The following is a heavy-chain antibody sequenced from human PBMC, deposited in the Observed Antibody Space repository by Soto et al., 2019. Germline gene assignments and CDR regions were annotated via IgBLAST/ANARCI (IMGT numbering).Heavy chain of an antibody. CDR2: IYYSGST. CDR3: ARRGRTGLRFLEWPIDY. Sequence: SETLSLTCTVSGGSISSSSYYWGWIRQPPGKGLEWIGSIYYSGSTYYNPSLKSRVTISVDTSKNQFSLKLSSVTAADTAVYYCARRGRTGLRFLEWPIDYWGQGTLVTVSS. CDR1: GGSISSSSYY. V-gene: IGHV4-39*01. D-gene: IGHD3-3*01. J-gene: IGHJ4*02.